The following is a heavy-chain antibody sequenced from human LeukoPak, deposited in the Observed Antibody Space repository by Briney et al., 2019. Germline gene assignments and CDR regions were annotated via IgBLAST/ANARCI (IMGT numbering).Heavy chain of an antibody. D-gene: IGHD3-10*01. CDR3: ARARGVSGNYYDY. V-gene: IGHV3-23*01. CDR1: GFIFSIYA. J-gene: IGHJ4*02. Sequence: GGSLRLSCAASGFIFSIYAISWVRQAPGEGREWVSAISGSGGSTYYADSVKGPFTISRDNSKSTLDLQMNSLRPEDTALYYCARARGVSGNYYDYWGQGTLVTVSS. CDR2: ISGSGGST.